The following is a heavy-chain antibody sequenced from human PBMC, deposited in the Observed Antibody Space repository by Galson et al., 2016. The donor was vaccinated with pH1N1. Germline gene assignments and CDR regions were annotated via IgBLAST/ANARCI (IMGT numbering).Heavy chain of an antibody. V-gene: IGHV3-7*01. CDR1: GFAFSGFW. CDR3: VRLVDDAVTGYPLHFDF. Sequence: LRLSCAASGFAFSGFWMSWVRQAPAKGLEWVASIKRDASEKYYLDSAKGRWTISRDNVKNSLFLQLNNLRVDDTAVYYCVRLVDDAVTGYPLHFDFWGQGALVTV. D-gene: IGHD3-9*01. CDR2: IKRDASEK. J-gene: IGHJ4*02.